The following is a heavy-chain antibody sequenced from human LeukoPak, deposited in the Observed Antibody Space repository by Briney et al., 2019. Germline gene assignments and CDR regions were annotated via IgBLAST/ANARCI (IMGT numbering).Heavy chain of an antibody. CDR1: GFTFDDYG. V-gene: IGHV3-20*04. J-gene: IGHJ4*02. Sequence: GGSLRLSCAASGFTFDDYGMSWVRQAPGKGLEWVSGINWNGGSTGYADSVKGRFTISRDNAKNSLYLQMNSLRAEDTAVYYCARVDLGTENFAYWGQGTLVTVSS. D-gene: IGHD1-14*01. CDR3: ARVDLGTENFAY. CDR2: INWNGGST.